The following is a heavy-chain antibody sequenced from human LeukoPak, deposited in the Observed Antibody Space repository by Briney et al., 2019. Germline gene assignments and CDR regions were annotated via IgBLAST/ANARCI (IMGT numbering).Heavy chain of an antibody. V-gene: IGHV1-2*02. CDR3: ARELGINAFDV. J-gene: IGHJ3*01. D-gene: IGHD7-27*01. CDR2: IEPNSGDT. CDR1: GYTLTDNH. Sequence: ASVKVSCKASGYTLTDNHLYWVRQAPGQGLEWMGWIEPNSGDTYFAHNFQGRLTMTRDTSINTAYLEMSSLTSDDTTVYYCARELGINAFDVWGQGTMVTVSS.